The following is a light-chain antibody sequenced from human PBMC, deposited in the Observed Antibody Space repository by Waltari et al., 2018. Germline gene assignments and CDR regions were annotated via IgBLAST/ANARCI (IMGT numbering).Light chain of an antibody. Sequence: EIVMTQSTATLSVSPGERATLSCRASQSVNSNLAWYQQKPGQAPRLLIYGASTGATGIPAGFSGSGSGTEFTLTISSLQSEDFAVYYCQQYNNWPFTFGGGTKVEIK. CDR2: GAS. V-gene: IGKV3-15*01. J-gene: IGKJ4*01. CDR1: QSVNSN. CDR3: QQYNNWPFT.